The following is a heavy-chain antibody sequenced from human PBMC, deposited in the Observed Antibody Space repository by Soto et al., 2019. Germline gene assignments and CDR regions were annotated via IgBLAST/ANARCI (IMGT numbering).Heavy chain of an antibody. CDR1: GFIFSSYV. J-gene: IGHJ3*02. D-gene: IGHD6-13*01. Sequence: EVQLVESGGGLVKPGGSLRLSCAASGFIFSSYVMNWVRQAPGKGLEWVSYISTSSNYIYYADSLKGRFTISRDNAKNSLYLQMNSLRVEDTAFYYCVRKSWDDVFDIWGQGTMVTVSP. CDR2: ISTSSNYI. V-gene: IGHV3-21*01. CDR3: VRKSWDDVFDI.